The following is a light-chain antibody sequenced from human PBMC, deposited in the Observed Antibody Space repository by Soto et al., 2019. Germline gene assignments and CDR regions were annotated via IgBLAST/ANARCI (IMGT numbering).Light chain of an antibody. J-gene: IGKJ1*01. CDR3: QQYDNLSWT. Sequence: EIVLTQSPGTLSLSPGERATLSCRAGQSISGTFLNWYQQKPGQAPRLLIYGASNRATGTPDRFSGSGSGTDFTLTISRLEPEDFAVYFCQQYDNLSWTLGQGTKVDIK. V-gene: IGKV3-20*01. CDR2: GAS. CDR1: QSISGTF.